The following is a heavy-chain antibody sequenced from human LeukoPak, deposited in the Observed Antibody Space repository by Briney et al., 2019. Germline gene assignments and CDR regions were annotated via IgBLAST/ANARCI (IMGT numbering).Heavy chain of an antibody. CDR1: GFTFSHYG. Sequence: PGGSLRLSCAASGFTFSHYGMHWVRQAPGKGLEWVAFIWYDGTNKYYADSVTGRFTISRDNSKNTLYLQMSSLTAEDTAVYYCAKRYGDSRNYFDYWGRGTLVTVSS. CDR2: IWYDGTNK. J-gene: IGHJ4*02. V-gene: IGHV3-30*02. D-gene: IGHD4-17*01. CDR3: AKRYGDSRNYFDY.